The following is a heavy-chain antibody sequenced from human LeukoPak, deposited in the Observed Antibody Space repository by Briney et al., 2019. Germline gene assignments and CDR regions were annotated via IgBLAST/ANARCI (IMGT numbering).Heavy chain of an antibody. CDR3: ARASYYDSSGYYPLSNFDY. CDR2: IYTSGST. CDR1: GGSLSSGSYY. D-gene: IGHD3-22*01. Sequence: KPSETLSLTCTVSGGSLSSGSYYWSWIRQPAGKGLEWIGRIYTSGSTNYNPSLKSRVTISVDTSKNQFSLKLSSVTAADTAVYYCARASYYDSSGYYPLSNFDYWGQGTLVTVSS. V-gene: IGHV4-61*02. J-gene: IGHJ4*02.